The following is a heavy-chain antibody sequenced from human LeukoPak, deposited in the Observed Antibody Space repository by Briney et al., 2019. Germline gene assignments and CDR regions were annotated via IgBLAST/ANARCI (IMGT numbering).Heavy chain of an antibody. V-gene: IGHV4-34*01. CDR1: GGSFSGYY. Sequence: NPSETLSLTCAVYGGSFSGYYWSWIRQPPGKGLEWIGEINHSGSTNYNPSLKSRVTISVDTSKNQFSLKLSPVTAADTAVYYCARRGYNSAYWGQGTLVTVSS. J-gene: IGHJ4*02. CDR3: ARRGYNSAY. CDR2: INHSGST. D-gene: IGHD1-20*01.